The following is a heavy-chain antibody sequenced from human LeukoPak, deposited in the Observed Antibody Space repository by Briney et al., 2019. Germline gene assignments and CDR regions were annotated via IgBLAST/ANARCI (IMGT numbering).Heavy chain of an antibody. V-gene: IGHV6-1*01. CDR2: TYYKSKWYN. CDR3: ARWGHQQAAFDI. J-gene: IGHJ3*02. D-gene: IGHD3-16*01. CDR1: GDSVSSNSAA. Sequence: SQTLSLTCDISGDSVSSNSAAWNWIRQSPSRGLEWLGRTYYKSKWYNDYAVFVKSRVTIDPDTSKNQFSLQLNSVTPEDTAVYYCARWGHQQAAFDIWGRGTMVTVSS.